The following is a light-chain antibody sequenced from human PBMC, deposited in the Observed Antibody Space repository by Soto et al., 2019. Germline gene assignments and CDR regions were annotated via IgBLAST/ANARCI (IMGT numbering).Light chain of an antibody. V-gene: IGKV3-20*01. J-gene: IGKJ2*01. CDR1: QSVSSSY. Sequence: EIVLTQSTGTLSLSPGDRASLSCRASQSVSSSYLAWYQQKPGQAPRLLIYGASSRATGIPDRISDSESATEFTITISRVEPEDFAVYSCQQYGSSPPYTFGQGTKPVIK. CDR2: GAS. CDR3: QQYGSSPPYT.